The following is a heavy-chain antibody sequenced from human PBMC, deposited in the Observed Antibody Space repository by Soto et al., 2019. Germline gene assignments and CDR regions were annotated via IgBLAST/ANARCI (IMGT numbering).Heavy chain of an antibody. CDR1: GGSISSGDYY. V-gene: IGHV4-30-4*01. CDR3: ARGEPPERYCSSTSCYTGRPKFDY. D-gene: IGHD2-2*02. J-gene: IGHJ4*02. Sequence: SETLSLTCTVSGGSISSGDYYWSWIRQPPGKGLEWIGYIYYSGSTYYNPSLKSRVTISVDTSKNQFSLKLSSVTAADTAVYYCARGEPPERYCSSTSCYTGRPKFDYWGQGTLVTVSS. CDR2: IYYSGST.